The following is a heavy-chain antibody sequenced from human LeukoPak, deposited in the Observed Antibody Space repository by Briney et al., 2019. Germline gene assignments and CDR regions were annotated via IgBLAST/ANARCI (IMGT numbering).Heavy chain of an antibody. J-gene: IGHJ6*02. CDR2: IKQDGSEK. D-gene: IGHD2-2*01. Sequence: GGSLRLSCAASGSTFSSYWMSWVRQAPGKGLEWVANIKQDGSEKYYVDSVKGRFTISRDNAKNSLYLQMNSLRAEDTAVYYCARRYCSSTSCYGNYYYGMDVWGQGTTVTVSS. CDR3: ARRYCSSTSCYGNYYYGMDV. CDR1: GSTFSSYW. V-gene: IGHV3-7*01.